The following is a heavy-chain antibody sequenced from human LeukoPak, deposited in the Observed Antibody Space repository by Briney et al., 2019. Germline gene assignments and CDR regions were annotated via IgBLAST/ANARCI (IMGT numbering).Heavy chain of an antibody. Sequence: PSETLSLTCAVYGGSFSGYYWSWIRQPPGKGLEWIGEINHSGSTNYNPSLKGRVTISVDTSKNQFSLKLSSVTAADTAVYYCARRIAAADAFDYWGQGTLVTVSS. CDR1: GGSFSGYY. D-gene: IGHD6-13*01. V-gene: IGHV4-34*01. CDR2: INHSGST. J-gene: IGHJ4*02. CDR3: ARRIAAADAFDY.